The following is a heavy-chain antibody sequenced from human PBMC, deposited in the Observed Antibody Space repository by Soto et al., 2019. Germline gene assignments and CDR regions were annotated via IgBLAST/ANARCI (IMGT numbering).Heavy chain of an antibody. V-gene: IGHV4-34*01. J-gene: IGHJ4*02. Sequence: SETLSLTCAVYGGSFSGYYWSWIRQPPGKGLEWIGEINHSGSTNYNPSLKSRVTISVHTSNSQFSLELSSVTAEDTAVYYCARDPDLSIYSSVRYFDSWGLGTLVTVSS. CDR1: GGSFSGYY. CDR3: ARDPDLSIYSSVRYFDS. CDR2: INHSGST. D-gene: IGHD6-19*01.